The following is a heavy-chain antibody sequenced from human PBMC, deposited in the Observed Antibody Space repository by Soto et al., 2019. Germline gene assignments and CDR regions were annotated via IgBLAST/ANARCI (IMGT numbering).Heavy chain of an antibody. D-gene: IGHD4-17*01. CDR1: GGSISSGDFY. Sequence: SETLSLTCTVSGGSISSGDFYWSWIRQPPGKGLELIGNIYYSGSTYYNPSLRSRAIMSVDTSQNQFSLKLSSLTAADTAVYFCARADDFSDRFVYWGQGALVTVSS. J-gene: IGHJ4*02. CDR2: IYYSGST. CDR3: ARADDFSDRFVY. V-gene: IGHV4-30-4*01.